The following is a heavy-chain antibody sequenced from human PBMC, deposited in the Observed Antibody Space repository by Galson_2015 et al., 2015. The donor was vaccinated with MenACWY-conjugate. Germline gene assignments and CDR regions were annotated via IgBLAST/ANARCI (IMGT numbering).Heavy chain of an antibody. D-gene: IGHD3-22*01. CDR2: ISAYNGNT. J-gene: IGHJ3*02. CDR1: GYTFTSYG. V-gene: IGHV1-18*01. CDR3: ARDGPYYDSSGYYYFVVADI. Sequence: QSGAEVKKPGASVKVSCKASGYTFTSYGISWVRQAPGQGLEWMGWISAYNGNTNYAQKLQGRVTMTTDTSTSTAYMELRSLRSDDTAVYYCARDGPYYDSSGYYYFVVADIWGQGTMVTVSS.